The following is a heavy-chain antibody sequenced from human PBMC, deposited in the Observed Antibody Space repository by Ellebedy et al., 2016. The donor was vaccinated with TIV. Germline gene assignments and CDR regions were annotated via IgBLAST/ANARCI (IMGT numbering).Heavy chain of an antibody. CDR2: IYNSEST. J-gene: IGHJ2*01. CDR1: GASVSSGSFC. Sequence: SETLSLTCTVSGASVSSGSFCWSWIRQPPGKGLEWVGYIYNSESTNYNPSLKIRVTISVDTSKNQFSLRLSSVTAADTAVYYCARGRGSTNWYFDAWGRGTLVTVSS. V-gene: IGHV4-61*01. D-gene: IGHD3-10*01. CDR3: ARGRGSTNWYFDA.